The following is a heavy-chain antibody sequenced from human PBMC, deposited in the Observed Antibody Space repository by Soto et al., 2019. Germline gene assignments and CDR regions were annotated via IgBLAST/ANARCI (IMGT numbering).Heavy chain of an antibody. CDR3: ARGQRGSVWYVPYFDA. J-gene: IGHJ4*02. CDR1: GFTFSTYT. V-gene: IGHV3-30-3*01. D-gene: IGHD3-16*01. CDR2: ISYDGSNK. Sequence: SXRLSCAASGFTFSTYTMHGVRQAPGKGLECVAVISYDGSNKYYADSVKGRFTISRDNSKNTLYLQMSSLRVEDTAVYYCARGQRGSVWYVPYFDAWGQGTLVTVSS.